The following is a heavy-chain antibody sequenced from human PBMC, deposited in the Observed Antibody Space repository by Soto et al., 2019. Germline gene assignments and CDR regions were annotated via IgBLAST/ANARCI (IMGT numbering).Heavy chain of an antibody. CDR2: ITSTVDTT. V-gene: IGHV3-23*01. J-gene: IGHJ1*01. Sequence: PGGSLRLSCIGSGFTFSSYAMGWVRQAPGKGLEWVSGITSTVDTTYYADSVKGRSTISRDNSQNTVYLQLNSLRVEDTGVYYCAKVLNNAWTTYIDTWGQHAVLTISS. D-gene: IGHD2-8*01. CDR1: GFTFSSYA. CDR3: AKVLNNAWTTYIDT.